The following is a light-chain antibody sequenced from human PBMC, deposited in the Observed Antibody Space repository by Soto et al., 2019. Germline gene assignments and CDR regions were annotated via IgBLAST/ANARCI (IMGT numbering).Light chain of an antibody. Sequence: QTVVTQEPSLTVSPGGTVTLTCASSTAAVTSGYYPNWFQQNPGQAPRALISSTSNKHSWTPARFSGYLLGDKAALTLSGVQPEDEAEYYCLLFYDNTWVFGGGTKLTVL. CDR2: STS. V-gene: IGLV7-43*01. J-gene: IGLJ3*02. CDR1: TAAVTSGYY. CDR3: LLFYDNTWV.